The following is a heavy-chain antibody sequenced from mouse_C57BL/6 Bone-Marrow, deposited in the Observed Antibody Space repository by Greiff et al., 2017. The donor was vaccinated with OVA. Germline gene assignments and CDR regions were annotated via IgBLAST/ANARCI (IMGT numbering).Heavy chain of an antibody. CDR2: IRLKSDNYAT. V-gene: IGHV6-3*01. J-gene: IGHJ4*01. CDR3: TDNWAYYYAMDY. CDR1: GFTFSNYW. Sequence: EVKLVESGGGLVQPGGSMKLSCVASGFTFSNYWMNWVRQSPEKGLEWVAQIRLKSDNYATHYAESVKGRFTISRDDSKSSVYLQMNNLRAEDTGIYYCTDNWAYYYAMDYWGQGTSVTVSS. D-gene: IGHD4-1*01.